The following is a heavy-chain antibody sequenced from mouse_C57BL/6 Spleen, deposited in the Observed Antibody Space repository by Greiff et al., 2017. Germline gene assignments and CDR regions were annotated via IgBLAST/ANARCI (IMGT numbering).Heavy chain of an antibody. V-gene: IGHV1-61*01. CDR2: IYPSDSET. CDR3: ARGTYYSNPWYFDV. CDR1: GYTFTSYW. Sequence: QVQLQQPGAELVRPGSSVKLSCKASGYTFTSYWMDWVKQRPGQGLEWIGNIYPSDSETHYNQKFKDKATLTVDKSYSTAYMQLSSLTSEDSAVYYCARGTYYSNPWYFDVWGTGTTVTVSS. J-gene: IGHJ1*03. D-gene: IGHD2-5*01.